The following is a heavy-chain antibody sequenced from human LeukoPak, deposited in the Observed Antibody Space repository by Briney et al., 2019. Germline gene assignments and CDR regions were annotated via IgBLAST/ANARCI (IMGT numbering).Heavy chain of an antibody. J-gene: IGHJ4*02. V-gene: IGHV3-48*02. CDR3: ARVDCSGGSCYSALTL. CDR2: ISTSSGTI. Sequence: GGSLRLSCAASGFSFSSYGMNWVRQAPGQGLEWISYISTSSGTIYYADSVEGRFTISRDSARNSLFLQMNSLRDDDTAVYFCARVDCSGGSCYSALTLWGQGTLVTVSS. CDR1: GFSFSSYG. D-gene: IGHD2-15*01.